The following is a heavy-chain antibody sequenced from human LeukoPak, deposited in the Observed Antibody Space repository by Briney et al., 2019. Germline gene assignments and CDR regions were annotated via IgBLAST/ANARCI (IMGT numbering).Heavy chain of an antibody. CDR3: ARGVRDYGMDV. CDR1: GDSTRSSSYY. CDR2: LYYSGST. V-gene: IGHV4-39*01. Sequence: PSETLSLTCTVSGDSTRSSSYYWGWIRQPPGKGLERIGSLYYSGSTYYNPSLKSRVTISVDTSKNQCSLKLSSVTAADTAVYYCARGVRDYGMDVWGQGTTVTVSS. J-gene: IGHJ6*02.